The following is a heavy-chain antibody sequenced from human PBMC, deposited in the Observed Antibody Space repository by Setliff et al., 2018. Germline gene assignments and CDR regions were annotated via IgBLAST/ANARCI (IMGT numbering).Heavy chain of an antibody. CDR2: INADNGNP. J-gene: IGHJ4*02. CDR1: GYTFTTYA. D-gene: IGHD6-13*01. Sequence: ASVKVSCKASGYTFTTYAVHWVRQAPGQRLEWMGWINADNGNPKYSQKFQGRVTITRNTSASTVYMELSSLRSEDTAVYYCAGGYSSSWYRSDYWGQGTLVTVSS. V-gene: IGHV1-3*01. CDR3: AGGYSSSWYRSDY.